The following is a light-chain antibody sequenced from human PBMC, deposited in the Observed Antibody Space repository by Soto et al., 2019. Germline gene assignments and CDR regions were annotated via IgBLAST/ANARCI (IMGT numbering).Light chain of an antibody. CDR1: QGIKSY. CDR2: AAS. Sequence: IQLTQSPSSLSASLGDRVTITCRASQGIKSYLAWYQQKSGKAPKLLIYAASTLQSGVPSRFSGSGSGTDFTLTISSLQPEDFATYYCQQLNSYPRTFGQGTKVDIK. V-gene: IGKV1-9*01. CDR3: QQLNSYPRT. J-gene: IGKJ1*01.